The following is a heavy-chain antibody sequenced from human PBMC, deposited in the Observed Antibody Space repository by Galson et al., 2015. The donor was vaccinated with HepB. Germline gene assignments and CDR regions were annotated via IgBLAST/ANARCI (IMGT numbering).Heavy chain of an antibody. D-gene: IGHD6-13*01. CDR2: IMFSGST. Sequence: SATLSLTCTVSGDSISTYYWSWIRQPPGKGLEWIGYIMFSGSTSYKPPLKSRVTMSIDTSKNQSSLQLSSGTAEDTAVYNCAREGGQKLAWGGGLDVWGQGTTVAVSS. J-gene: IGHJ6*02. V-gene: IGHV4-59*01. CDR3: AREGGQKLAWGGGLDV. CDR1: GDSISTYY.